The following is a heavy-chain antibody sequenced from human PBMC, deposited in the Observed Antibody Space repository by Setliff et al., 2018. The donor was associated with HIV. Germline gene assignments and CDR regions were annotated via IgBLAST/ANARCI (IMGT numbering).Heavy chain of an antibody. CDR3: ARYRPKHPQNAFDI. CDR1: GDTFTTYD. D-gene: IGHD1-26*01. Sequence: GASVKVSCKASGDTFTTYDINWVRQATGQGPEWIGWMNTNSGNTGYAQKFQVRVTMTRNTSISTAYMELSSLRSEDTAVYYCARYRPKHPQNAFDIWGQGTMVTVSS. J-gene: IGHJ3*02. CDR2: MNTNSGNT. V-gene: IGHV1-8*02.